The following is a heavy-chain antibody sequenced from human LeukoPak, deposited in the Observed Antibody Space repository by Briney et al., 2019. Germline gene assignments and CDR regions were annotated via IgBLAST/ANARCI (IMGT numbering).Heavy chain of an antibody. CDR2: IKQDGSEK. CDR3: ARRPGGRYFSGSSWYFDY. V-gene: IGHV3-7*01. D-gene: IGHD6-13*01. CDR1: GFTFSRYW. Sequence: GGSLRLSCAASGFTFSRYWVSWVRQAPGKGLEWVANIKQDGSEKYYVDSVKGRFTISRDNAKNSLYLQMNSLRAEDTAVYYCARRPGGRYFSGSSWYFDYWGQGTLVTVSS. J-gene: IGHJ4*02.